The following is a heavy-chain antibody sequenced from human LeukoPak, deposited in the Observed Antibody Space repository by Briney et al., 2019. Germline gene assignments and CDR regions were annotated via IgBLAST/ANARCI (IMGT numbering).Heavy chain of an antibody. CDR3: ARDPYSGNYGAYYYYYMDV. CDR2: ITSSSSYI. CDR1: GFTFSSYN. J-gene: IGHJ6*03. V-gene: IGHV3-21*06. D-gene: IGHD1-26*01. Sequence: GGSLRLSCAASGFTFSSYNMNWVRQAPGRGLEWVSSITSSSSYIYYADSVKGRFTISRDNAKNSLYLQMDSLRVEDTAEYYCARDPYSGNYGAYYYYYMDVWGKGTTVTVSS.